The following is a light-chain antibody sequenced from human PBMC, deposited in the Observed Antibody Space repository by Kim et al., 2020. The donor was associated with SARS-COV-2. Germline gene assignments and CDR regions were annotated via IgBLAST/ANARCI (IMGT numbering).Light chain of an antibody. CDR2: ENS. J-gene: IGLJ1*01. V-gene: IGLV6-57*03. Sequence: KTITISCSRSSGSIANNFVQWYQQRPGSAPITMIFENSQRPSGVPDRFSASIDSSSNSASLTISGLKTEDEADYYCQSFDGSNRGVFGTGNKVTVL. CDR1: SGSIANNF. CDR3: QSFDGSNRGV.